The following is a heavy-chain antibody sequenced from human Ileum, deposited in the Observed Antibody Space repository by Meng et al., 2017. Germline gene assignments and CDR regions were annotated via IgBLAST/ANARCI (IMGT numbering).Heavy chain of an antibody. Sequence: GGSLRLSCAASGFAFRSYWMGWVRQVPGKGLEWVANIKPDGNEEYYLDSVRGRFTISRDNPKNSLYLQMDSLRAEDTAVYYCTKDGSGWSAYWGQGT. CDR2: IKPDGNEE. J-gene: IGHJ4*02. V-gene: IGHV3-7*01. D-gene: IGHD6-19*01. CDR3: TKDGSGWSAY. CDR1: GFAFRSYW.